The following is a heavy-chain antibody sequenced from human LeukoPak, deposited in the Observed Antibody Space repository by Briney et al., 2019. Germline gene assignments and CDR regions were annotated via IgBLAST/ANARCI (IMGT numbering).Heavy chain of an antibody. J-gene: IGHJ4*02. D-gene: IGHD3-3*01. Sequence: GASVKVSCKASGYTFTSYGISWVRQAPGEGREGMGWISANNGNTNYVQKLQGRVTMTTDTSTSTAYMELRSLRCEETAVYYCGRDRGYDFWSGYHGYFDYWGQRTLVSVSS. CDR2: ISANNGNT. CDR1: GYTFTSYG. CDR3: GRDRGYDFWSGYHGYFDY. V-gene: IGHV1-18*01.